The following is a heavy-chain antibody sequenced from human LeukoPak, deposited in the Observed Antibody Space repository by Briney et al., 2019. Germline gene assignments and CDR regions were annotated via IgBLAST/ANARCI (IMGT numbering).Heavy chain of an antibody. Sequence: GESLRISCKGSGYSFTTYWISWVRQMPGKGLEWMGRIDPSDSYTNYSPSFQGHVTISVDRSISTAYLQWSSLKASDTAMYYCARQGGFYDNRGYNDAFDIWGQGTVVTVSS. D-gene: IGHD3-22*01. CDR3: ARQGGFYDNRGYNDAFDI. V-gene: IGHV5-10-1*01. J-gene: IGHJ3*02. CDR1: GYSFTTYW. CDR2: IDPSDSYT.